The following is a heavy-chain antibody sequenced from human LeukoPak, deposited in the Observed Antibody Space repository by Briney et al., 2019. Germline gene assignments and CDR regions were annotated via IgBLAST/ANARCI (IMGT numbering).Heavy chain of an antibody. CDR2: ISSSSSTI. J-gene: IGHJ4*02. Sequence: PGGSLRLSCAASVFTFSSYSMNWVRQAPGKGLEWVSYISSSSSTIYYADSVKGRFAISRDNAKNSLYLQMNSLRAEDTAVYYSARDRAVACPDYWGQGTLVTVSS. CDR1: VFTFSSYS. V-gene: IGHV3-48*01. CDR3: ARDRAVACPDY. D-gene: IGHD6-19*01.